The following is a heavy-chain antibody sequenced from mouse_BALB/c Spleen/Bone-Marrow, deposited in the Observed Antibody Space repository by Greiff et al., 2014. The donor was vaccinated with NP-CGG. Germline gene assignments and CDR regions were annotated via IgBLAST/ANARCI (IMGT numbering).Heavy chain of an antibody. J-gene: IGHJ4*01. V-gene: IGHV1-18*01. CDR2: INPNNGGT. D-gene: IGHD1-1*02. CDR1: GYTFTDYN. CDR3: ARRGNYGHAMDY. Sequence: VQLQQPGPEVVKPGASVKIPCKTSGYTFTDYNVDWVKQSQGKSPEWIGDINPNNGGTIYNQKFKGKATLTVDKSSSTAYIELRSLTSEDTAVYYCARRGNYGHAMDYWGQGTSVTVSS.